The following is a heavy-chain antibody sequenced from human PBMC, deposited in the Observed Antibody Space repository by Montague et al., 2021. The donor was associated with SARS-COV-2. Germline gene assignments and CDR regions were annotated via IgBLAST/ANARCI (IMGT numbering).Heavy chain of an antibody. V-gene: IGHV4-39*01. CDR3: ARQEPIVVVVAAARGWFDP. Sequence: SETLSLTCTVSGGSISISSYYWGWIRQPPGKGLEWIGSIYYSGNTYYNPSLKSRVTISVDTSKNQFSLKLSSVTAADTAVYYCARQEPIVVVVAAARGWFDPWGQGTLVTVSS. CDR1: GGSISISSYY. CDR2: IYYSGNT. J-gene: IGHJ5*02. D-gene: IGHD2-15*01.